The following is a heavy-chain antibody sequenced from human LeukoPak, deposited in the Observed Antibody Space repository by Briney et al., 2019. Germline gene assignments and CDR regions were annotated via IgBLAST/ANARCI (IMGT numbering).Heavy chain of an antibody. CDR2: IAPDGRYT. V-gene: IGHV3-30*12. CDR3: ARDSDTTGNHWFFDV. CDR1: GFTFNYYG. Sequence: GGSLRLSCEASGFTFNYYGMQWVRQAPGKGLEWVAAIAPDGRYTYYADSMKGRFAISRDNSKNTLYLQIYSLTVVDTAVYYCARDSDTTGNHWFFDVWGRGTLVTVSS. J-gene: IGHJ2*01. D-gene: IGHD1-1*01.